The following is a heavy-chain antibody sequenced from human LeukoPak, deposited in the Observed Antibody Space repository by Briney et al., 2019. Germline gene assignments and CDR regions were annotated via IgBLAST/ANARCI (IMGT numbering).Heavy chain of an antibody. V-gene: IGHV3-23*01. CDR2: ISGSGGST. CDR3: AKNRVTGTSKGYYFDY. Sequence: GGSLRLSCAASGFTFSSYAMSWVRQAPGKGLEWVSAISGSGGSTYYADSVKGRFTISRDNSKNTLYLQMNSLRAEDTAVYYCAKNRVTGTSKGYYFDYWGQGTLVNVSS. D-gene: IGHD1-1*01. J-gene: IGHJ4*02. CDR1: GFTFSSYA.